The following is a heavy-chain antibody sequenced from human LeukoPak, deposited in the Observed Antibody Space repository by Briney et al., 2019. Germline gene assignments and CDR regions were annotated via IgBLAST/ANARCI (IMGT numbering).Heavy chain of an antibody. CDR3: ARDDYGDPLMLRVPPAFDI. CDR1: GFTFSSYE. D-gene: IGHD4-17*01. V-gene: IGHV3-21*01. CDR2: ISSSSSYL. J-gene: IGHJ3*02. Sequence: GGSLRLSCAASGFTFSSYEMNWVRQAPGKGLEWVSSISSSSSYLYYADSVKGRFTISRDNAKNSLYLQMNSLRAEDTAVYYCARDDYGDPLMLRVPPAFDIWGQGTMVTVSS.